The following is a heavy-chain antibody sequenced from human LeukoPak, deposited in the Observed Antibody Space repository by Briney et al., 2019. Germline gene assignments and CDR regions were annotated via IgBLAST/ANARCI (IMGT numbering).Heavy chain of an antibody. J-gene: IGHJ4*02. Sequence: ASVKVSCKASGYTFTGYYMHWVRQAPGQGLEWMGWINPNSGGTNYAQKFQGRVTMTWDTSISTAYMELSSLRSEDTAVYYCARESSYYYDSSGYPAHWGQGTLVTVSS. D-gene: IGHD3-22*01. CDR3: ARESSYYYDSSGYPAH. CDR2: INPNSGGT. V-gene: IGHV1-2*02. CDR1: GYTFTGYY.